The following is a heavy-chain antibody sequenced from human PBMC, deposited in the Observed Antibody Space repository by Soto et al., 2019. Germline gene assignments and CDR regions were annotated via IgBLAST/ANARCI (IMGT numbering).Heavy chain of an antibody. V-gene: IGHV4-59*12. CDR3: ARARRGVIHRGHNWFDP. CDR2: IYHSGST. CDR1: GGSISSYY. J-gene: IGHJ5*02. Sequence: SXTLSLTCTVSGGSISSYYCSWIEQPPGKGLEWIGYIYHSGSTYYNPSLKSRVTISVDRSKNQFSLKLSSVTAAETAVYYCARARRGVIHRGHNWFDPWGQGTLVTVSS. D-gene: IGHD3-10*01.